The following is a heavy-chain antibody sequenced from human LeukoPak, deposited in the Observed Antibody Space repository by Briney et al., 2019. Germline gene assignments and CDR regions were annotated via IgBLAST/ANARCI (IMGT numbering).Heavy chain of an antibody. J-gene: IGHJ4*02. CDR1: GFTFSRYW. Sequence: GGSLRLSCAASGFTFSRYWMSWVRQAPGKGLEWVGNINEDGGEKHYVDSVKGRFTISRDNAKNSIYVQMNSLRADDTAVYYCVKYNRNYAFDYWGQGTLVTVSS. V-gene: IGHV3-7*01. CDR3: VKYNRNYAFDY. D-gene: IGHD1-7*01. CDR2: INEDGGEK.